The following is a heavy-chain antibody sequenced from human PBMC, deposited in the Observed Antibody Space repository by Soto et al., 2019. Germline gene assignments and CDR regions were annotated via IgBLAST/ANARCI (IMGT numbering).Heavy chain of an antibody. CDR1: GVTFFRYS. CDR3: ANRLIPYSSSWYYFDY. J-gene: IGHJ4*02. CDR2: ISGSGGST. D-gene: IGHD6-13*01. V-gene: IGHV3-23*01. Sequence: GALRLSLSGSGVTFFRYSLRWGRPAPGEGLEWVSAISGSGGSTYYADSVKGRFTISRDNSKNTLYLQMNSLRAEDTAVYYCANRLIPYSSSWYYFDYWGQGTLVTVSS.